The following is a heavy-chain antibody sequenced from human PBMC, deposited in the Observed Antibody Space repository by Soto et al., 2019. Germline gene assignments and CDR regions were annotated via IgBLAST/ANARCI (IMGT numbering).Heavy chain of an antibody. J-gene: IGHJ4*02. V-gene: IGHV4-39*01. Sequence: QLQLQESGPGLVKPSETLSLTCTVSGGSISSSSYYWGWIRQPPGKGLEWIGSIYYSGSTYYNPSLKSRVTISVDMSKNQFSLKLSSVTAADTAVYYCARGYSSSWYPFDYWGQGTLVTVSS. D-gene: IGHD6-13*01. CDR1: GGSISSSSYY. CDR2: IYYSGST. CDR3: ARGYSSSWYPFDY.